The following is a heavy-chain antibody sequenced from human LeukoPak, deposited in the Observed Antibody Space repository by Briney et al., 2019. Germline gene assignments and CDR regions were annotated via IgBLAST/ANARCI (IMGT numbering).Heavy chain of an antibody. V-gene: IGHV3-30*18. CDR2: ISYDGSNK. D-gene: IGHD5-18*01. Sequence: GGSLRLSCAASGFTFSSYGMHWVRQAPGKGLEWVAVISYDGSNKHYADSVKGRFTISRDNSKNTLYLQMNSLRAEDTAVYYCAKEGDGYSYGTYYFDYWGQGTLVTVSS. CDR3: AKEGDGYSYGTYYFDY. J-gene: IGHJ4*02. CDR1: GFTFSSYG.